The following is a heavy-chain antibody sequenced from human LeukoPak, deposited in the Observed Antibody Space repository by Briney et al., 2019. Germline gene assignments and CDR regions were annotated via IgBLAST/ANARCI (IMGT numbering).Heavy chain of an antibody. D-gene: IGHD6-19*01. CDR2: IRDDGGNK. CDR3: ARDSSGWYEGYFDY. CDR1: GFTFSNYG. Sequence: GRSLRLSCAASGFTFSNYGMHWVRQAPGKGLEWVAFIRDDGGNKYYADSVKGRFTISRGNSKNTLYLQMNSLRAEDTAVYYCARDSSGWYEGYFDYWGQGTLVTVSS. J-gene: IGHJ4*02. V-gene: IGHV3-30*02.